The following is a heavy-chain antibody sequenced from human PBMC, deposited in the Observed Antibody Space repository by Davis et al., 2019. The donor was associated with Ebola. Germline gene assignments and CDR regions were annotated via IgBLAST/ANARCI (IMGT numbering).Heavy chain of an antibody. CDR3: ARVLGNGDLLLDY. V-gene: IGHV4-34*01. D-gene: IGHD4-17*01. J-gene: IGHJ4*03. CDR2: INHSGST. Sequence: MPSETLSLTCAVYGGSFSGYYWSWIRQPPGKGLEWIGEINHSGSTNYNPSLKSRVTISVDTSKNQFSLRLNSVTAADTAQYYCARVLGNGDLLLDYWGQGTTVTVSA. CDR1: GGSFSGYY.